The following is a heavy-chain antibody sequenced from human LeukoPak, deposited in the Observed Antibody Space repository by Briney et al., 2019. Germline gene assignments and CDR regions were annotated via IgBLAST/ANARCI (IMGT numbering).Heavy chain of an antibody. V-gene: IGHV3-64*01. CDR3: ARDLYDSSGLDAFDI. CDR2: ISSNGGST. D-gene: IGHD3-22*01. Sequence: GGSLRLSCVASGFTFSSYAMHWVRQAPGKGLECVSAISSNGGSTYYANSVKGRFTISRDNSKNTLYLQMGSLRAEDMAVYYCARDLYDSSGLDAFDIWGQGTMVTVSS. J-gene: IGHJ3*02. CDR1: GFTFSSYA.